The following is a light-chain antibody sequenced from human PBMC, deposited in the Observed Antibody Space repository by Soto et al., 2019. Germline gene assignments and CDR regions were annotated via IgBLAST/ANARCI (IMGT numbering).Light chain of an antibody. CDR1: QSVSSK. Sequence: EIVMTQSPATLSVSPGERATLSCRASQSVSSKLAWFQQKPGQAPSLLIYGVSTRATGVPVRFSGSGSGTEFTLTINSLQSEDFAVYYCQQYNNWPHTFGQGTRLEN. V-gene: IGKV3-15*01. J-gene: IGKJ5*01. CDR2: GVS. CDR3: QQYNNWPHT.